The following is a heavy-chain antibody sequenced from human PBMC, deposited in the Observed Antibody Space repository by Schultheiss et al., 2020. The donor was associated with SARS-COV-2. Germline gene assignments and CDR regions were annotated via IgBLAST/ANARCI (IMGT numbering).Heavy chain of an antibody. D-gene: IGHD2-21*02. J-gene: IGHJ3*02. CDR3: AHTLVVVTGDAFDI. Sequence: SGPTLVKPTQTLTLTCTFSGFSLSTSGVGVGWIRQPPGKALEWLALIYWDDDKRYSPSLKSRFTLTKDTSKNQVVLTMTNMDPVDTATYYCAHTLVVVTGDAFDIWGQGTMVTVSS. V-gene: IGHV2-5*02. CDR1: GFSLSTSGVG. CDR2: IYWDDDK.